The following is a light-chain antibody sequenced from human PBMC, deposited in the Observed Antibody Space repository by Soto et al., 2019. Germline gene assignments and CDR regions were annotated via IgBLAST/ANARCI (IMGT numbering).Light chain of an antibody. CDR2: AAS. Sequence: IPMTQSPSSLSASVGDRVTITCRASHGIGNDLGWYQQKPGKAPRLLIYAASNLQSGVPARFSGSGSGTDFTLTISGLQPEDFATYHCQQSYSARTWTFGQGTKVDIK. J-gene: IGKJ1*01. CDR1: HGIGND. V-gene: IGKV1-39*01. CDR3: QQSYSARTWT.